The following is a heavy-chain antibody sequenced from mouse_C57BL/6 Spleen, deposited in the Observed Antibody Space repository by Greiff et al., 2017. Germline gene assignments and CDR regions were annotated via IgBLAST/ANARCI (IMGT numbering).Heavy chain of an antibody. CDR1: GYSITSGYY. CDR3: ARDTPFTTVVRYFDV. D-gene: IGHD1-1*01. J-gene: IGHJ1*03. V-gene: IGHV3-6*01. CDR2: ISYDGSN. Sequence: EVQRVESGPGLVKPSQSLSLTCSVTGYSITSGYYWNWIRQFPGNKLEWMGYISYDGSNNYNPSLKNRISITRDTSKNQFFLKLNSVTTEDTATYYCARDTPFTTVVRYFDVWGTGTTVTVSS.